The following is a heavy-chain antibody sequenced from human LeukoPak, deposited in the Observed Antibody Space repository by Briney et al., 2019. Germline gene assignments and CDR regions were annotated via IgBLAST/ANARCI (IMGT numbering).Heavy chain of an antibody. CDR2: INPNSGGT. CDR1: GYTFTDYY. V-gene: IGHV1-2*02. J-gene: IGHJ4*02. D-gene: IGHD3-10*01. CDR3: ARSYGLGENYFDY. Sequence: ASVKVSCKASGYTFTDYYMHWVRQAPGQGLEWMGWINPNSGGTNYAQKFQGRVTMTRDTSISTAYMELSRLRSDDTAVYYCARSYGLGENYFDYWGQGTLVTVSA.